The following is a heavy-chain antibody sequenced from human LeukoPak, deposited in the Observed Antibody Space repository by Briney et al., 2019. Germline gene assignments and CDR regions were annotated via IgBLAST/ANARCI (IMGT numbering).Heavy chain of an antibody. CDR2: ISSNGGST. CDR1: GFTFSNYA. CDR3: VQSGSPEMATNAFDY. J-gene: IGHJ4*02. Sequence: GGSLRLSCSASGFTFSNYAMHWVRQAPGKGLEYVSAISSNGGSTYYADSVKGRFTISRGNSKNTLYLQMSSLRAEDTAVYYCVQSGSPEMATNAFDYWGQGTLVTVSS. V-gene: IGHV3-64D*06. D-gene: IGHD5-24*01.